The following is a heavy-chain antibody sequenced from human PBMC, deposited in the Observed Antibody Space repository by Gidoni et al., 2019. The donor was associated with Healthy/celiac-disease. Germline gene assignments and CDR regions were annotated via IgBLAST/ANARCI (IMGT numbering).Heavy chain of an antibody. CDR3: ARAHRKAARPGYDY. J-gene: IGHJ4*02. CDR1: GGSFSGYY. CDR2: INHSGST. Sequence: QVQLQQWGAGLLKPSETLSLTCAVYGGSFSGYYWSWIRQPPGKGLEWIGEINHSGSTNYNPSLKSRVTISVDTSKNQFSLKLSSVTAADTAVYYCARAHRKAARPGYDYWGQGTLVTVSS. V-gene: IGHV4-34*01. D-gene: IGHD6-6*01.